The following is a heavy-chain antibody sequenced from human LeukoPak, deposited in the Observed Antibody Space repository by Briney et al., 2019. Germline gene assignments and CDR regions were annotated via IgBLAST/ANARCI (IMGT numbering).Heavy chain of an antibody. J-gene: IGHJ5*02. CDR2: IFYTGST. CDR1: GGSINNYY. Sequence: SETLSLICAVSGGSINNYYWSWIRQPPGKGLEWIGYIFYTGSTNYNPSLKSRVTISLDTSKNQFSLRLTSVTAADTAVYYCARQRSVLVWFDPWGQGTLVTVSS. CDR3: ARQRSVLVWFDP. V-gene: IGHV4-59*08.